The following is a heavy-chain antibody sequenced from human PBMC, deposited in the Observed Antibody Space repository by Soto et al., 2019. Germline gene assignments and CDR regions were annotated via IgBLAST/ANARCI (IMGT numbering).Heavy chain of an antibody. CDR2: ISYDGSNK. J-gene: IGHJ6*02. CDR3: AKGGIYCSGISCYQSQPLDYYYYGMDV. V-gene: IGHV3-30*18. D-gene: IGHD2-2*01. Sequence: GGSLRLSCAASGFTFSTYGMHWVRQAPGKGLEWVTIISYDGSNKYYADSVKGRFTISRDNSKNTLYLQMNSLRAEDTAVYYCAKGGIYCSGISCYQSQPLDYYYYGMDVWGQGTTVTVSS. CDR1: GFTFSTYG.